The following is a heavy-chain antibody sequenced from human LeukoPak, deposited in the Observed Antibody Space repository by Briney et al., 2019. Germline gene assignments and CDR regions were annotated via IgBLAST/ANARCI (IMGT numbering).Heavy chain of an antibody. V-gene: IGHV3-11*06. CDR1: GFPFRDYY. CDR3: ARAGSSGYDYFAY. CDR2: ISSLTSYT. Sequence: GGSLRLSCAASGFPFRDYYMSWSPQAPGKGLGWVSYISSLTSYTNYADSVEGRFTISRDNANNSLYLQMNSLRVEDTAVYYCARAGSSGYDYFAYWGQGTLVTVSS. J-gene: IGHJ4*02. D-gene: IGHD5-12*01.